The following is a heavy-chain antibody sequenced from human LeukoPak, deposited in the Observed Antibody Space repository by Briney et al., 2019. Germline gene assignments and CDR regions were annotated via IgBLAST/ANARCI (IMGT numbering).Heavy chain of an antibody. V-gene: IGHV4-34*01. D-gene: IGHD1-1*01. CDR2: INHDGTS. CDR3: ARMPRAWNYHYAMDV. Sequence: SETLSLTCAGGSLGGYYWSWIRQAPGKGLGWIGEINHDGTSNYNPSLESRVTMTVDKSQNHFSLKLTSATAADTGVYYCARMPRAWNYHYAMDVWGQGTTVTVSS. CDR1: GSLGGYY. J-gene: IGHJ6*02.